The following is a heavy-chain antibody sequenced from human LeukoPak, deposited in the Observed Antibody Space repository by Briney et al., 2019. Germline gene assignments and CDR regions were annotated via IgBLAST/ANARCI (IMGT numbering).Heavy chain of an antibody. CDR3: ARSRRDYDILTGYHRRSFNWFDP. Sequence: SETLSLTCAVYGGSFSGYYWSWIRQPPGKGLEWIGEINHSGSTNYNPSLKSRVTISVDTSKNQFSLKLSSVTAADTAVYYCARSRRDYDILTGYHRRSFNWFDPWGQGTLVTVSS. CDR1: GGSFSGYY. D-gene: IGHD3-9*01. J-gene: IGHJ5*02. V-gene: IGHV4-34*01. CDR2: INHSGST.